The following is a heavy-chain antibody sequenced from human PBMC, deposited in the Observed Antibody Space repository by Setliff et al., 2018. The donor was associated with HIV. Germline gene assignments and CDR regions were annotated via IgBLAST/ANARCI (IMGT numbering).Heavy chain of an antibody. CDR3: ARRAKDASARTYNYFDS. J-gene: IGHJ5*01. CDR1: GYTFTNHW. D-gene: IGHD3-10*01. CDR2: IYPGDSDT. V-gene: IGHV5-51*01. Sequence: PGESLKISCEGFGYTFTNHWIAWVRQMPGKGLEWMGVIYPGDSDTRCSPSFQGQVTISADKSIGTAYLQWSSVRSSDTAIYYCARRAKDASARTYNYFDSWGQGTRVTVSS.